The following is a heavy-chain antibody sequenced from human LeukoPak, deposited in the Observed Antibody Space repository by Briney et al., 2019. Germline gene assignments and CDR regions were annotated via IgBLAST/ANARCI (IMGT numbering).Heavy chain of an antibody. D-gene: IGHD6-6*01. CDR1: GFTVSSNY. Sequence: PGGSLRLSCAASGFTVSSNYMTWVRQAPGKGLEWFSVIYSGGSTYYADSVKGRFTISRDNSRNTLYLQMNSLRDEDTAVYYCARDYSRSSNYFDYWGQGTLVTVSS. J-gene: IGHJ4*02. CDR3: ARDYSRSSNYFDY. CDR2: IYSGGST. V-gene: IGHV3-66*01.